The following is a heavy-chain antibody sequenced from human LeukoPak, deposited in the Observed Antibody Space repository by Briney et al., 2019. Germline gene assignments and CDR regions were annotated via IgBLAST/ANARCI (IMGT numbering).Heavy chain of an antibody. CDR3: ARGPAVPAWYFDL. CDR1: GFTFSSYA. CDR2: ISSNGGYT. Sequence: GGSLRLSCAASGFTFSSYAMHWVRLAPGKGLEYVSAISSNGGYTYYANSVKGRFTISRDNSKNTLYLQMGSLRAEDMAVYYCARGPAVPAWYFDLWGRGTLVTVSS. V-gene: IGHV3-64*01. J-gene: IGHJ2*01. D-gene: IGHD1-1*01.